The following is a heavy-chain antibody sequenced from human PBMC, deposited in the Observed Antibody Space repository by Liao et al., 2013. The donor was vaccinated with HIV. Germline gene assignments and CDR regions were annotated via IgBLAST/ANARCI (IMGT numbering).Heavy chain of an antibody. CDR2: INHSGST. J-gene: IGHJ3*02. CDR1: GGSFSGYY. V-gene: IGHV4-34*01. D-gene: IGHD6-13*01. CDR3: ARDKGRSWPFDAFDI. Sequence: QVQLQQWGAGLLKPSETLSLTCAVYGGSFSGYYWSWIRQPPGKGLEWIGEINHSGSTNYNPSLKSRVTISVDTSKNQFSLKLSSVTAADTAVYYCARDKGRSWPFDAFDIWGQGTMVTVSS.